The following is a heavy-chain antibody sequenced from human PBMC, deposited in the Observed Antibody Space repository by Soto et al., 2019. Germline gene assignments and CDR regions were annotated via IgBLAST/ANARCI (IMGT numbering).Heavy chain of an antibody. CDR2: INHSGST. V-gene: IGHV4-34*01. D-gene: IGHD3-3*01. J-gene: IGHJ4*02. CDR3: ASPYYDFWSGPPWGTQKYYFDF. Sequence: QVHLQQWGAGLLKPSETLSLTCAVYGGSFSGYYWSWIRQPPGKGLEWIGEINHSGSTNYNPSLASRITISVDTSKNQFSLKLSYVTAADTAVYYCASPYYDFWSGPPWGTQKYYFDFWGQGTLATVSS. CDR1: GGSFSGYY.